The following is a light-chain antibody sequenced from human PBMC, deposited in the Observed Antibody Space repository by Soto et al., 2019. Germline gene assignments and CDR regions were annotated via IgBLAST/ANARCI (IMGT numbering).Light chain of an antibody. CDR3: PQYDSTPWT. CDR2: GAT. Sequence: EIVLTQSPGTLSLSPGERAVLSCTASQSLSSTSLAWYQQKPGHGPRLLNYGATRRATGIPDRFSAIESATDFTVTIGPLEPEDFAVYVCPQYDSTPWTVGPGNRVE. CDR1: QSLSSTS. J-gene: IGKJ1*01. V-gene: IGKV3-20*01.